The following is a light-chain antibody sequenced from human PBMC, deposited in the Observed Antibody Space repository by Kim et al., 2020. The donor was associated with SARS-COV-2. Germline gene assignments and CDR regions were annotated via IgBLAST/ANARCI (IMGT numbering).Light chain of an antibody. CDR3: QSYDSTSVV. V-gene: IGLV6-57*01. J-gene: IGLJ2*01. CDR1: RGSIASKY. CDR2: EDN. Sequence: GKTVPIPCPRRRGSIASKYVQWYQQRPGSSPTTVIYEDNLRPSGVPDRFSGSIDSSSNSASLTISGLKTEDEADYYCQSYDSTSVVFGGGTQLTVL.